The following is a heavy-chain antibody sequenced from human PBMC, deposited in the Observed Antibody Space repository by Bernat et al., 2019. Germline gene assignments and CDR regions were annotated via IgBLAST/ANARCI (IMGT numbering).Heavy chain of an antibody. V-gene: IGHV3-15*01. D-gene: IGHD2-8*01. CDR3: TAGVEFDP. Sequence: EVQLVESGGGLVKPGGSLRVSCAASGFTFSNAWMNWVRQTPGKGLEWVGRIKSKTVGETTDYAPVKGRFTISRDDSKNTVYLQMNSLKTEDTAVYYCTAGVEFDPRGQGTLVTVSS. J-gene: IGHJ5*02. CDR2: IKSKTVGETT. CDR1: GFTFSNAW.